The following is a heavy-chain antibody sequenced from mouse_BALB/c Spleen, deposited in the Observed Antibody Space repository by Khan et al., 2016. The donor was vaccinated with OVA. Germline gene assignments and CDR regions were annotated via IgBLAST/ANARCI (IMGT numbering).Heavy chain of an antibody. Sequence: VQLQESGPGLVEPSQSLSITCTVSGFSLTSYGVSWVRQPPGKGLEWLGVIWGDGNTNFHSALRSRLSISKDNSKSQVFLKLNSLQTDDTATYYCAKDRGYYAVDYWGQGTSVTVSS. CDR3: AKDRGYYAVDY. J-gene: IGHJ4*01. CDR1: GFSLTSYG. V-gene: IGHV2-3*01. CDR2: IWGDGNT.